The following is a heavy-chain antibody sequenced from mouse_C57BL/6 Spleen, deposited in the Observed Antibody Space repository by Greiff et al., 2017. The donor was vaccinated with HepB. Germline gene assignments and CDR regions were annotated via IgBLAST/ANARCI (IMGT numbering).Heavy chain of an antibody. Sequence: QVQLQQPGAELVKPGASVKLSCKASGYTFTSYWMQWVKQRPGQGLEWIGEIDPSDSYTNYNQKFKGKATLTVDTASSTAYMQLSSLTSEDSAVYYCARKVGDGFDYWGQGTTLTVSS. J-gene: IGHJ2*01. CDR1: GYTFTSYW. CDR2: IDPSDSYT. D-gene: IGHD2-3*01. CDR3: ARKVGDGFDY. V-gene: IGHV1-50*01.